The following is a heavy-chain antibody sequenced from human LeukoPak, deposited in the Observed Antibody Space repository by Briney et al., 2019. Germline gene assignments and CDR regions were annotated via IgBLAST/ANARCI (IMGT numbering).Heavy chain of an antibody. CDR1: GGTFSSYA. V-gene: IGHV1-69*13. Sequence: SVKVSCKASGGTFSSYAISWVRQAPGQGLEWMGGIIPIFGTANYAQKFQGRVTITADESTSTAYMELSSLRSEDTAVYYCARNPPVWFGELFDYYYMDVWGKGTTVTISS. D-gene: IGHD3-10*01. CDR2: IIPIFGTA. CDR3: ARNPPVWFGELFDYYYMDV. J-gene: IGHJ6*03.